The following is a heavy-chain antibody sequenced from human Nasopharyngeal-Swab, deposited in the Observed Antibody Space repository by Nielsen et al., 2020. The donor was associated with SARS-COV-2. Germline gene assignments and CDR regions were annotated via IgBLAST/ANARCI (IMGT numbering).Heavy chain of an antibody. Sequence: GGSLRLSCAASGVTFSSYSMNWVRQAPGKGLEWVSSISSSSYIYYADSVKGRFTISRDNTKNSLYLQLNSLSAEDPAVYYFARGDPWGSCYPVYLGLGTLVTLSS. D-gene: IGHD3-10*01. CDR2: ISSSSYI. CDR3: ARGDPWGSCYPVY. J-gene: IGHJ4*01. CDR1: GVTFSSYS. V-gene: IGHV3-21*01.